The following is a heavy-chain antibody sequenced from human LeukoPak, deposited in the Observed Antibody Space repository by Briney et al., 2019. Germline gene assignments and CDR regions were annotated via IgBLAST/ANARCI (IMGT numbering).Heavy chain of an antibody. D-gene: IGHD1-26*01. CDR2: MSSSGSP. CDR3: ARRGPNSGSYSHFDL. CDR1: GGSMSNYF. J-gene: IGHJ2*01. Sequence: PSETLSLTCTVSGGSMSNYFWSWIRQPPGKGLEWIGYMSSSGSPNYNPSLKSRVTISADTSNDQFSLKLISVTAADTAVYYCARRGPNSGSYSHFDLWGRGTLITVSS. V-gene: IGHV4-59*01.